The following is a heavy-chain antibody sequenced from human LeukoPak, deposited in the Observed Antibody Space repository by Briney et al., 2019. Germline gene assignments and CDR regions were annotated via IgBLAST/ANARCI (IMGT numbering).Heavy chain of an antibody. CDR2: ISAYTGNT. V-gene: IGHV1-18*01. Sequence: ASVKVSCKASGYTFTSYGISWVRQVPGQGLEWMGWISAYTGNTNYAQNLQGRVTMTTDTSTRTAYMDLRSLRSDDTAVYYCARDLIVGATLAGGHDAFGIWGQGTMVTVSS. J-gene: IGHJ3*02. D-gene: IGHD1-26*01. CDR3: ARDLIVGATLAGGHDAFGI. CDR1: GYTFTSYG.